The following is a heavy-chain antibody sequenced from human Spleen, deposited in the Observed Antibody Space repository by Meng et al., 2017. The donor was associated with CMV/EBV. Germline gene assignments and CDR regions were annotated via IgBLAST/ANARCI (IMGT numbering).Heavy chain of an antibody. V-gene: IGHV1-2*02. CDR2: INPNSGDT. CDR1: GYTFTGYF. CDR3: ARGGAYVGFADY. D-gene: IGHD1-26*01. J-gene: IGHJ4*02. Sequence: ASVKVSCKASGYTFTGYFMHWVRQAPGQGLEWMGWINPNSGDTDYAQDFQGRVTMTRDTSISTAHMELSRLTSDDTAVYYCARGGAYVGFADYWGQGTLVTVSS.